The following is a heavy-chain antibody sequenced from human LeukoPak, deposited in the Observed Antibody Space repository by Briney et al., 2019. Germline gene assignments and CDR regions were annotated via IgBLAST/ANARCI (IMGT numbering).Heavy chain of an antibody. J-gene: IGHJ2*01. CDR2: IGSAGDT. Sequence: GGSLRLSCAASGFTFSSYDMHWVRQPTGKGLEWVSGIGSAGDTNYLGSVKGRFTISKDDAKKSLHLQMNSLRAGDTAVYYCARVESPWYFDLWGRGTLVTVSS. V-gene: IGHV3-13*04. D-gene: IGHD3-3*01. CDR1: GFTFSSYD. CDR3: ARVESPWYFDL.